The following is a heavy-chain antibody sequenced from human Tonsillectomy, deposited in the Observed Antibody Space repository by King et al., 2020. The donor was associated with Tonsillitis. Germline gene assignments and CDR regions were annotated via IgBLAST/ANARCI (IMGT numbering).Heavy chain of an antibody. CDR3: ARLTRSTPFDD. J-gene: IGHJ4*02. V-gene: IGHV4-38-2*01. Sequence: VQLQESGPGLVKPSETLSLTCAVSGYSISSGYFWGWIRQPPGKGLEWIGHIYHTGSTFYNPSLKARVTISVDTSKNQFSLKVTSVTAAGTAVYYCARLTRSTPFDDWGQGTLVTVSS. CDR2: IYHTGST. CDR1: GYSISSGYF.